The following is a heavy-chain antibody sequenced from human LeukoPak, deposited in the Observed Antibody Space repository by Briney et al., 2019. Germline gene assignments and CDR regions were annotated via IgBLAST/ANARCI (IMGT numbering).Heavy chain of an antibody. V-gene: IGHV3-48*01. Sequence: SGGSLRLSCAASGFTFSSYAMNWVRQAPGKGLEWVSYISSGSNIYYADSVKGRFTISRDNAKNSLYLQVNSLRAEDTAVYYCARGITAASGVFDYWGQGTLVTVSS. CDR2: ISSGSNI. CDR3: ARGITAASGVFDY. CDR1: GFTFSSYA. D-gene: IGHD6-13*01. J-gene: IGHJ4*02.